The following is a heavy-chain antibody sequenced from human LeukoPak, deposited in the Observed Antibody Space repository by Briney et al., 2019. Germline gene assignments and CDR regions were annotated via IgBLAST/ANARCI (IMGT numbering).Heavy chain of an antibody. Sequence: GGSLRLSCAVSGFSHSDNYMSWVRQAPGKGLEWVSIIYTLDDTFYADSVKGRFTLSRDYSKNTLSLQMSSLRVEDTAIYYCARVGPPYGDQPFDYWGQGALVTVSS. J-gene: IGHJ4*02. CDR3: ARVGPPYGDQPFDY. V-gene: IGHV3-53*01. CDR2: IYTLDDT. D-gene: IGHD4-17*01. CDR1: GFSHSDNY.